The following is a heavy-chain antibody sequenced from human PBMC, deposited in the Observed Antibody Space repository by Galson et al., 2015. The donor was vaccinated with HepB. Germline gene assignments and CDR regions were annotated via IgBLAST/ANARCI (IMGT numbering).Heavy chain of an antibody. J-gene: IGHJ4*02. V-gene: IGHV3-30*18. CDR2: ISYDGSNK. D-gene: IGHD1-26*01. CDR3: AKDRYSGSYSLDY. Sequence: SLRLSCAASGFTFSSYGMHWVRQAPGKGLEWVAVISYDGSNKYYADSVKGRFTISRDNSKNTLYLQMNSLRAEDTAVYYCAKDRYSGSYSLDYWGQGTLVTVSS. CDR1: GFTFSSYG.